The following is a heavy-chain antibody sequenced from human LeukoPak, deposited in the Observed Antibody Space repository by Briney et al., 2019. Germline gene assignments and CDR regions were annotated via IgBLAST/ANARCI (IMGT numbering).Heavy chain of an antibody. V-gene: IGHV1-18*01. Sequence: GASVKVSCKASGYTFATYGCCWVRQAPGHGLEWMGWISSNTGKTDYAQKFQGRVTLTTDTSTSTAYMELRSLRPDDTALYYCAKVAGDRMDYWGQGTLLTVSS. D-gene: IGHD6-13*01. CDR3: AKVAGDRMDY. CDR1: GYTFATYG. J-gene: IGHJ4*02. CDR2: ISSNTGKT.